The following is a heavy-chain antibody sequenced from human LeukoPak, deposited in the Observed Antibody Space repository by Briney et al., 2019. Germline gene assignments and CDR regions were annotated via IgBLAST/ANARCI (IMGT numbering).Heavy chain of an antibody. CDR3: ARGGQASAAGNYYYSYMDA. V-gene: IGHV4-59*08. D-gene: IGHD6-13*01. CDR1: GGSISSYY. CDR2: IYDSGST. J-gene: IGHJ6*03. Sequence: NPSETLSLTCTVSGGSISSYYWSWIRLPPGKGLEWIGYIYDSGSTNCNPSLKSRVTISVDTSKNQFSLKLSSVTAADTAVYYCARGGQASAAGNYYYSYMDAWGKGTTVTVSS.